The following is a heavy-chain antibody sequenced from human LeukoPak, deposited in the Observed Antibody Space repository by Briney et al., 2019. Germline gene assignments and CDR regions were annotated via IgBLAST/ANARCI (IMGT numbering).Heavy chain of an antibody. CDR3: AKTYMWSIDAFHI. J-gene: IGHJ3*02. CDR2: ISARADST. V-gene: IGHV3-23*01. CDR1: GFTFSNYA. Sequence: QPGGSLRLSCAASGFTFSNYAMSWVRQAPGKGLEWVSGISARADSTYYADSVKGLCTISRDNSKNTLFLQITSLRAEDAAVYYCAKTYMWSIDAFHIWGQGTMVTVSS. D-gene: IGHD2-8*02.